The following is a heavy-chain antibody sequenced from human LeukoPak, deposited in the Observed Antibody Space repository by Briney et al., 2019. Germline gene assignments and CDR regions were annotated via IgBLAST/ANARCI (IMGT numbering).Heavy chain of an antibody. CDR3: ATAPRAGTRTLDAFDI. CDR1: GYTLTELS. V-gene: IGHV1-24*01. CDR2: FDPEDGET. J-gene: IGHJ3*02. D-gene: IGHD3-10*01. Sequence: ASVKVSCKVSGYTLTELSMHWVRQAPGKGLEWMGGFDPEDGETIYARKFQGRVTMTEDTSTDTAYMELSSLRSEDTAVYYCATAPRAGTRTLDAFDIWGQGTMVTVSS.